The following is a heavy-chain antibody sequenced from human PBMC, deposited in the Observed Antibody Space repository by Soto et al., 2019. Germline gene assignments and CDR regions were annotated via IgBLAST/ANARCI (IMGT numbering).Heavy chain of an antibody. CDR1: GCSISSSSYY. J-gene: IGHJ6*02. CDR2: IYYSGST. V-gene: IGHV4-39*01. Sequence: SETLSLTCTFSGCSISSSSYYLGWIRQPPGKGLEWIGTIYYSGSTYSNPSLKSRVTISVDTSKNQFSLKLSSVTAADTAVYYCVRQGFGALHGLVDVWGQGTTVTVSS. CDR3: VRQGFGALHGLVDV. D-gene: IGHD3-10*01.